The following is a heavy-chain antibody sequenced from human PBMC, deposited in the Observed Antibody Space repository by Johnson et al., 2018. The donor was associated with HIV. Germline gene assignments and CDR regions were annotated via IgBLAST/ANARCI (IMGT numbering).Heavy chain of an antibody. CDR3: ARAQTYYDFWSGYDAFDI. CDR1: GFTFSSYG. Sequence: VQLVESGGGVVQPGRSLRVSCAASGFTFSSYGMHWVRQAPGKGLEWVAVTSNDGSNRYYADSVKGRFTISRDNSKNTLFLQMNSLRVEDTAVYYCARAQTYYDFWSGYDAFDIWGQGTMVTVSS. CDR2: TSNDGSNR. V-gene: IGHV3-30*03. D-gene: IGHD3-3*01. J-gene: IGHJ3*02.